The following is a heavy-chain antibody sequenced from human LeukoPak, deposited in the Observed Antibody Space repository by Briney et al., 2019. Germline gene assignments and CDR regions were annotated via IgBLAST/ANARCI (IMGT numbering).Heavy chain of an antibody. CDR2: IYTSGST. D-gene: IGHD4-17*01. V-gene: IGHV4-4*09. J-gene: IGHJ6*03. CDR1: GGSISSYY. CDR3: ARLMTTVTTFGYYYYYMDV. Sequence: SETLSLTCAVSGGSISSYYWSWIRQPPGKGLEWIGYIYTSGSTNYNPSLKSRVTISVDTSKNQFSLKLSSVTAADTAVYYCARLMTTVTTFGYYYYYMDVWGKGTTVTVSS.